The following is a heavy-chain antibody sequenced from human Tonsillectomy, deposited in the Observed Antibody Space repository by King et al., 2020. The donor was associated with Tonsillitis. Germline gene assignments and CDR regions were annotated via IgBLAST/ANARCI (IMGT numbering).Heavy chain of an antibody. CDR1: GGSISSSHW. V-gene: IGHV4-4*02. J-gene: IGHJ3*02. Sequence: QLQESGPGLVKPSGTLSLTCAVSGGSISSSHWWSWVRQPPGKGLEWIGEIFHSGNTNYNPSLKSRVTISVDKSKNQFSLKMNSVTAADTAIYYCARWGLRSSDDAFDIWGQGTKVTASS. D-gene: IGHD6-25*01. CDR3: ARWGLRSSDDAFDI. CDR2: IFHSGNT.